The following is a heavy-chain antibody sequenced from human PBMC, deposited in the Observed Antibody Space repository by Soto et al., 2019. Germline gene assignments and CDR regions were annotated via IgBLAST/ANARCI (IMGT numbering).Heavy chain of an antibody. V-gene: IGHV4-38-2*01. CDR3: ARVLQAYYGSGSHNDWFDS. CDR2: IYHSGST. CDR1: GYSISSGYY. Sequence: SETLSLTCAVSGYSISSGYYWGWIRQPPGKGLEWIGSIYHSGSTYYNPSLKSRVTISVDTSKNQFSLKLSSVTAADTAVYYCARVLQAYYGSGSHNDWFDSCGQGTLVTVSA. D-gene: IGHD3-10*01. J-gene: IGHJ5*01.